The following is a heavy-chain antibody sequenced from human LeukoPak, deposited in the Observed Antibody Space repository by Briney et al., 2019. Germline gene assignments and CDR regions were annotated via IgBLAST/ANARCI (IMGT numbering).Heavy chain of an antibody. CDR2: INSDGSST. Sequence: PAGGSLRLSCAASGFTFSSYWMHWVRQAPGKGLVWVSRINSDGSSTSYADSVKGRFTISRDNSKNTLYLQINSLRAGDMALYYCAKSSDGSTSFDQWGQGTLVTVSS. V-gene: IGHV3-74*01. CDR1: GFTFSSYW. D-gene: IGHD2-2*01. J-gene: IGHJ4*02. CDR3: AKSSDGSTSFDQ.